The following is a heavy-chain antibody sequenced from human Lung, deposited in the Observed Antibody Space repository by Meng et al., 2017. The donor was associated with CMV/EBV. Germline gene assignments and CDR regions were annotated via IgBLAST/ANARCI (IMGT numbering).Heavy chain of an antibody. J-gene: IGHJ5*02. Sequence: GESXKISCKTSGFAFTTYWVGWVRQTPGKGLEWMGIINSADSNTRYSPSFQGQVTISADKSTSTAYLQWSSLRASDTAMYYCVRATLRFLEWFEGGLFDPXGQGXPVTVSS. V-gene: IGHV5-51*01. D-gene: IGHD3-3*01. CDR1: GFAFTTYW. CDR3: VRATLRFLEWFEGGLFDP. CDR2: INSADSNT.